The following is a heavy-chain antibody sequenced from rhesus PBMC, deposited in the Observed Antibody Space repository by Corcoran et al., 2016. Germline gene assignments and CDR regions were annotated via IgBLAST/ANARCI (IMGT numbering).Heavy chain of an antibody. D-gene: IGHD5-24*01. V-gene: IGHV4-147*01. J-gene: IGHJ4*01. Sequence: QVQLQESGPGLVKPSETLSLTCAVSGGSITTNSWRWIRQCPGKGLEWIGNISGGSGSTSYNSSLKSRVTISTDTSKNQFSLKLTSVTAADTAVYYCARYSTVAVRYFDYWGQGVLVTVSS. CDR1: GGSITTNS. CDR3: ARYSTVAVRYFDY. CDR2: ISGGSGST.